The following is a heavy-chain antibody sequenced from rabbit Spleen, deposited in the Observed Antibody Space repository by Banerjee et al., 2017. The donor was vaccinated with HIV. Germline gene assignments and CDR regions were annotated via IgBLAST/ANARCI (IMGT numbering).Heavy chain of an antibody. J-gene: IGHJ6*01. CDR3: ARDLVGVIGWHFYL. V-gene: IGHV1S45*01. Sequence: QEQLEESGGGMVKPEGSLTLTCKASGFSFSDRDVMCWVRQVPGKGLEWIACINDSTGKPVYAPWSKGRVTISRTSSTPVTLRMTSLTAADRATYFCARDLVGVIGWHFYLWGQGTLVTVS. CDR1: GFSFSDRDV. D-gene: IGHD1-1*01. CDR2: INDSTGKP.